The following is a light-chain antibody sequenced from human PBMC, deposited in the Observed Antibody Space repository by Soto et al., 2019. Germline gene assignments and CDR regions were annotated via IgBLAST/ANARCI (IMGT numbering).Light chain of an antibody. CDR2: GAS. J-gene: IGKJ4*01. CDR3: QQYNEWPLS. V-gene: IGKV3-15*01. Sequence: EIVMTQSPVTLSVSPGERASLSCRASQIVRSNLAWYQQKPGQPPRLLIYGASTRATDIPARFSGSGSGTEFTLTISSLQSEDFAVYHCQQYNEWPLSFGGGTKVEI. CDR1: QIVRSN.